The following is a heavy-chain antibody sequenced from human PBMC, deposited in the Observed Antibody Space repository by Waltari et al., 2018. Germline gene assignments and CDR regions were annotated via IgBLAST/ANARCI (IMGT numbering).Heavy chain of an antibody. CDR1: GFTFRNSG. V-gene: IGHV3-33*06. D-gene: IGHD4-17*01. CDR2: IRDDGSNK. J-gene: IGHJ3*02. Sequence: QVQMVDSGAGVVQPGRSLRLSCAVPGFTFRNSGMTLVRLAPGKGLEWVAVIRDDGSNKYYADSVKGRFTISRDNSKNTLYLQMNSLRAEDTAVYYCAKDINDYGDLYAFDIWGQGTMVTVSS. CDR3: AKDINDYGDLYAFDI.